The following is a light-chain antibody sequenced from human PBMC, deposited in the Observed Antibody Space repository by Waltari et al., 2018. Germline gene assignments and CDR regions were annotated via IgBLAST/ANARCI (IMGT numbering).Light chain of an antibody. CDR2: GAS. Sequence: EIVMTQSPATLSVSPGESATLSCRASQSVRSNSAWYQQKPGQAPRLLIYGASTRATGIPARFSGSGSGTEFTLTISSLQSEDFAVYYCQQYNNWPLWTFGQGTKVEIK. CDR3: QQYNNWPLWT. CDR1: QSVRSN. J-gene: IGKJ1*01. V-gene: IGKV3-15*01.